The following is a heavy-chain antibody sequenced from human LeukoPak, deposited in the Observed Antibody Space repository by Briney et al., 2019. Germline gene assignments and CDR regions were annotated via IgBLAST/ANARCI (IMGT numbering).Heavy chain of an antibody. D-gene: IGHD6-13*01. Sequence: SETLSLTCTVSGGSISSYYWSWIRQPAGKGLEWIGRIYTSGSTNYNPSLKNRGTMSLDTSKNQFSMKLSSATAADPDVYYCGRWMQTSYSSSWYVGGYFDYWGQGTLVTVSS. V-gene: IGHV4-4*07. CDR3: GRWMQTSYSSSWYVGGYFDY. CDR1: GGSISSYY. CDR2: IYTSGST. J-gene: IGHJ4*02.